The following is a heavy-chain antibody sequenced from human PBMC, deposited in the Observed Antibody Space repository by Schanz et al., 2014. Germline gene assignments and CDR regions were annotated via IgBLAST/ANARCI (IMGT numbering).Heavy chain of an antibody. J-gene: IGHJ3*02. D-gene: IGHD7-27*01. CDR3: ARENLNWEAFDI. Sequence: EVQLVESGGGLIQPGGSLRLSCAVSGFTVSSNYMSWVRQAPGKGLEWVSTVYMSAASTRYADSVKGRFTISRDNSKNTLYLQMNSLRDEDTAVYYCARENLNWEAFDIWGQGTVVTVSS. CDR2: VYMSAAST. CDR1: GFTVSSNY. V-gene: IGHV3-53*01.